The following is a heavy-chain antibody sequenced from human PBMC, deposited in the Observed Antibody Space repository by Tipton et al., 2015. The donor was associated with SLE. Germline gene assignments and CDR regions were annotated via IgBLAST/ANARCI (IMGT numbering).Heavy chain of an antibody. CDR1: GGSISSYY. D-gene: IGHD3-3*01. CDR2: IYYSGST. Sequence: TLSLTCTVSGGSISSYYWSWIRQPPGKGLEWIGYIYYSGSTNYNPSLKSPVTISVDTSKNQFSLKLSSVTAADTAVYYCARDQIFGASWWFDPWGQGTLVTVSS. V-gene: IGHV4-59*01. J-gene: IGHJ5*02. CDR3: ARDQIFGASWWFDP.